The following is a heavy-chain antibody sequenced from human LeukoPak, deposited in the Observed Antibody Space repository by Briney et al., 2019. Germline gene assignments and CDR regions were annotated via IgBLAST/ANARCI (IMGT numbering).Heavy chain of an antibody. D-gene: IGHD3-3*01. J-gene: IGHJ4*02. V-gene: IGHV3-15*01. Sequence: GGSLRLSCAASGFTFSNAWMSWVRQAPGKGLEWVGRIKSKTDGGTTDYAAPVKGRFTISRDDSKNTLYLQMNSLKTEDTAVYYCTTDPPPTTIFGVPSSDYFDYWGQGTLVTVSS. CDR2: IKSKTDGGTT. CDR1: GFTFSNAW. CDR3: TTDPPPTTIFGVPSSDYFDY.